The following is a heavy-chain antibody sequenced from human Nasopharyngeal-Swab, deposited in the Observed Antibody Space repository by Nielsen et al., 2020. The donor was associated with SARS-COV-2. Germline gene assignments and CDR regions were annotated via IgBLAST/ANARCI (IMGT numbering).Heavy chain of an antibody. CDR1: GFAVSSNY. Sequence: GGSLRLSCAASGFAVSSNYMSWVRQAPGKGLEWVSVIYSGGSTYYADSVKGRFTISRDNSKNTLYLQMNSLRAEDTAVYYCGRGGKLGALDIWGQGTMVTVSS. D-gene: IGHD3-16*01. CDR2: IYSGGST. V-gene: IGHV3-66*02. J-gene: IGHJ3*02. CDR3: GRGGKLGALDI.